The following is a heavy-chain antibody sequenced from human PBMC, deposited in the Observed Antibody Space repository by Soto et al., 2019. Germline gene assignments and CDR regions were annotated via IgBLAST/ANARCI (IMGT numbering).Heavy chain of an antibody. J-gene: IGHJ4*01. V-gene: IGHV3-23*01. D-gene: IGHD3-3*01. CDR1: GFTFSSYA. CDR3: VRDRSLLVPTSIDY. Sequence: EVQLLESGGGLVQPGGSLRLSCAASGFTFSSYAMSWVRQAPGKGLEWVSAISGSGGSTYYADSVKGRFTISRDNSKNTLYLQMNSLRAEDTAVYYCVRDRSLLVPTSIDYWGHGTLVTVSS. CDR2: ISGSGGST.